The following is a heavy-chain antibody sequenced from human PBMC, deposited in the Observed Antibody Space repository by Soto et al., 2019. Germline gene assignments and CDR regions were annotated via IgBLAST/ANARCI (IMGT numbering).Heavy chain of an antibody. V-gene: IGHV3-7*05. J-gene: IGHJ4*02. CDR2: IKTDGSEK. CDR1: GFTFSDYW. CDR3: ASSMGRGGNDY. D-gene: IGHD3-10*01. Sequence: VQLVESGGGLVQPGGSLRLSSAASGFTFSDYWMSWVRQAPGKGLECVANIKTDGSEKYYVDPVKGRFTISRDNAKNSLYLQMNSLRAEDTAVYYCASSMGRGGNDYWGQGTLVAVSS.